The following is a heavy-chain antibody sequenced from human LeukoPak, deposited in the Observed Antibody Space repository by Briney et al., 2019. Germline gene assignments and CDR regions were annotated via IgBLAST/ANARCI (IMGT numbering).Heavy chain of an antibody. Sequence: PSETLSLTRTVSGGSISSYYWSWIRQPPGKGLEWIGYIYYSGSTNYNPSLKSRVTMSVDTSKNQFSLKLSSVTAADTAVYYCARVDSSNWYDSRGYFDYWGQGTLVTVSS. J-gene: IGHJ4*02. CDR3: ARVDSSNWYDSRGYFDY. CDR2: IYYSGST. V-gene: IGHV4-59*13. D-gene: IGHD6-13*01. CDR1: GGSISSYY.